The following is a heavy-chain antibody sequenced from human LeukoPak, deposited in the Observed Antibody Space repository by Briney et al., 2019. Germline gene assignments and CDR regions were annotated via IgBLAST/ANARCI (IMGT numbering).Heavy chain of an antibody. J-gene: IGHJ6*03. Sequence: SETLSLTCAVSGYSISSGYYWGWIRQPAGKGLEWIGRIYTSGSTNYNPSLKSRVTMSVDTSKNQSSLKLSSVTAADTAVYYCARGQVVATIWYYYYYMDVWGKGTTVTVSS. CDR1: GYSISSGYY. D-gene: IGHD5-12*01. CDR3: ARGQVVATIWYYYYYMDV. CDR2: IYTSGST. V-gene: IGHV4-4*07.